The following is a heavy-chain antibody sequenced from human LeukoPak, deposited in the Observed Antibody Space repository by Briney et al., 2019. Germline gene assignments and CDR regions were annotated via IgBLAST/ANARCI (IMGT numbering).Heavy chain of an antibody. CDR3: ARGSFLNYFDY. J-gene: IGHJ4*02. CDR1: GGSISSGGYY. V-gene: IGHV4-31*03. CDR2: IYYSGST. Sequence: SETLSLTCTVYGGSISSGGYYWSWIRQHPGKGLEWIGYIYYSGSTYYNPSLKSRVTISVDTSKNQFSLKLSSVTAADTAVYYCARGSFLNYFDYWGQGTLVTVSS. D-gene: IGHD2/OR15-2a*01.